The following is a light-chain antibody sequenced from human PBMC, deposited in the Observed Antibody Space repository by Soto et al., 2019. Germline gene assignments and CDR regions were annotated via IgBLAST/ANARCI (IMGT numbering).Light chain of an antibody. CDR3: QQYNSSPVT. V-gene: IGKV1-8*01. CDR1: QGIISY. J-gene: IGKJ4*01. Sequence: AIRMTQSPSSFSASTGDRVTITCRASQGIISYLAWYQQKLGKAPKLLIYDASSLESGVPSRFSGSGSGTEFTLTISSLQPDDFATYYCQQYNSSPVTFGGGTKVDIK. CDR2: DAS.